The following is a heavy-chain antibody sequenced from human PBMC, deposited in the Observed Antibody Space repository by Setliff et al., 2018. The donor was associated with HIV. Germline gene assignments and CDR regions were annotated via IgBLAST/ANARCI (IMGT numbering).Heavy chain of an antibody. J-gene: IGHJ6*03. D-gene: IGHD4-17*01. CDR3: ARVGTYGVHGDYYHYMDV. V-gene: IGHV4-59*11. CDR1: VDSMNSHY. Sequence: PSETLSLTCTVSVDSMNSHYWSWIRQPPGKGLVWIGYIHYSGGTKYNPSLKSRVTISVDSSRKQFSLKVTSVTTADTAVYYCARVGTYGVHGDYYHYMDVWGKGTTVTVSS. CDR2: IHYSGGT.